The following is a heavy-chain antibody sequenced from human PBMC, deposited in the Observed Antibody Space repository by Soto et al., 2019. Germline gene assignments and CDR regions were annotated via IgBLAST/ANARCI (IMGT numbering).Heavy chain of an antibody. Sequence: ETLSLTCAVYGGSFSGYYWSWIRQPPGKGLEWIGEIYHSGSINYNPSLTSRLTISVDKSKNQFSLKLSSVTAADTAVYFCARAYDFSPRYFDYWGRGNLVTVSS. D-gene: IGHD3-3*01. CDR3: ARAYDFSPRYFDY. CDR2: IYHSGSI. CDR1: GGSFSGYY. V-gene: IGHV4-34*01. J-gene: IGHJ4*02.